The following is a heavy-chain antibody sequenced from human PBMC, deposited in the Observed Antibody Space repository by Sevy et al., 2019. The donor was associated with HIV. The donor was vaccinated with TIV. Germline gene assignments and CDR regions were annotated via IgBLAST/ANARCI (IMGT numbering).Heavy chain of an antibody. CDR2: INPNSGGT. J-gene: IGHJ6*02. Sequence: ASVKVSCKASGYTFTGYYMHWVRQAPGQGLEWMGRINPNSGGTNYAQKFQGRVTMTRDTSISTAYMELSRLRSDDTAVYYCARLAYPQYGMDVWGQGTTVTVSS. CDR3: ARLAYPQYGMDV. D-gene: IGHD3-16*01. CDR1: GYTFTGYY. V-gene: IGHV1-2*06.